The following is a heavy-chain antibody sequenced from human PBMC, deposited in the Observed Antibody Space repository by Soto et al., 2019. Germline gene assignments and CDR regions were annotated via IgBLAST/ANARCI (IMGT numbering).Heavy chain of an antibody. CDR1: GFTFSSYW. CDR3: ARGGDYYGSGSYYNGAVLCAFGI. Sequence: PVGSLILSCAASGFTFSSYWMSWVRQAPGKGLEWVANIKQDGSEKYYVDSVKGRFTISRDNAKNSLYLQMNSLRAEDTAVYYCARGGDYYGSGSYYNGAVLCAFGIWGQGTMVTVSS. J-gene: IGHJ3*02. V-gene: IGHV3-7*01. CDR2: IKQDGSEK. D-gene: IGHD3-10*01.